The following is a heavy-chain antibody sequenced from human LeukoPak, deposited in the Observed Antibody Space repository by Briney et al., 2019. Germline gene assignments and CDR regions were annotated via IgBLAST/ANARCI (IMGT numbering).Heavy chain of an antibody. J-gene: IGHJ3*02. D-gene: IGHD3-22*01. CDR1: GGSISSGGYY. Sequence: SQTLSLTCTVSGGSISSGGYYWSWIRQHPGKGLEWIGYIYYSGSTYYNPSLKSRVTISVDTSENQFSLKLSSVTAADTAVYYCAREGGTYYYDNGAFDIWGQGTMVTVSS. CDR2: IYYSGST. CDR3: AREGGTYYYDNGAFDI. V-gene: IGHV4-31*03.